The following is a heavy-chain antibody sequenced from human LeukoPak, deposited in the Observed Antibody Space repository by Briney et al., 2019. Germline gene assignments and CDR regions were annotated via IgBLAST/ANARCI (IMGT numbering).Heavy chain of an antibody. CDR1: GYTLTELS. CDR2: FDPEDGET. J-gene: IGHJ4*02. Sequence: ASVKVSCKVSGYTLTELSMHWVRQAPGKGLEWMGGFDPEDGETIYAQKFQGRVTMTEDTSTDTAYMELSGLRSEDTAVYYCANGRHYDSSGFLFDYWGQGTLVTVSS. CDR3: ANGRHYDSSGFLFDY. V-gene: IGHV1-24*01. D-gene: IGHD3-22*01.